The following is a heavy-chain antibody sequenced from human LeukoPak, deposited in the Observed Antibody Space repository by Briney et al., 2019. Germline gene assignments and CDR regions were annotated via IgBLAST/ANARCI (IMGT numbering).Heavy chain of an antibody. V-gene: IGHV3-11*01. CDR2: ISRSCSTK. Sequence: GGSLRLSCAASGLTFSDYNMRWIRQAPGKGLEWVSSISRSCSTKYYADSVNGRFTISRDNAKNSLFLRMNSLRAEDTAVYYCARVLRYCSGGNCYSGGLGYMDVWGKGTTVTISS. CDR1: GLTFSDYN. J-gene: IGHJ6*03. CDR3: ARVLRYCSGGNCYSGGLGYMDV. D-gene: IGHD2-15*01.